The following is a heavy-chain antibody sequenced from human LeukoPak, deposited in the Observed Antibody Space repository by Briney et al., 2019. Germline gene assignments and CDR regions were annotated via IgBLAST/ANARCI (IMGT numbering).Heavy chain of an antibody. V-gene: IGHV1-46*01. Sequence: GASVKVSCKASGYTFTSYYMHWVRQAPGQGLEWMGIINPSGGSTSYAQKFQGRVTMIRDMSTSTVYMELSSLRSEDTAVYYCARDRRPGYYYYYMDVWGKGTTVTVSS. CDR2: INPSGGST. CDR1: GYTFTSYY. CDR3: ARDRRPGYYYYYMDV. J-gene: IGHJ6*03.